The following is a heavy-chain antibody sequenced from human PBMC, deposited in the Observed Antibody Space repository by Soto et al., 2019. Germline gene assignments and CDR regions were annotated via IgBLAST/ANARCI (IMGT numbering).Heavy chain of an antibody. CDR3: TAMAGIDY. V-gene: IGHV3-73*01. D-gene: IGHD6-19*01. CDR2: IRTKTNNYAT. J-gene: IGHJ4*02. CDR1: GFTFSGSG. Sequence: GESLRLSCAASGFTFSGSGIHWVRQASGKGLEWVGRIRTKTNNYATAYAASVKGRFTISRDDSKNMAYLQMNSLKTEDTAVYYCTAMAGIDYWGQGTLVTSPQ.